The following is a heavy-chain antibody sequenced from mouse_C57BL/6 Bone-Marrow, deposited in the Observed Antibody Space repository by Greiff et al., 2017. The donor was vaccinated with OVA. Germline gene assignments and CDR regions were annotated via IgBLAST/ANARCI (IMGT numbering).Heavy chain of an antibody. CDR1: GFTFTDYY. V-gene: IGHV7-3*01. J-gene: IGHJ1*03. Sequence: EVHLVESGGGLVQPGGSLSLSCAASGFTFTDYYMSWVRQPPGKALEWLGFIRNKANGYTTEYSASVKGRFTISRDNSQSILYLQMNALRAEDSATYYCARSLLRNFDVWGTGTTVTISS. D-gene: IGHD6-5*01. CDR2: IRNKANGYTT. CDR3: ARSLLRNFDV.